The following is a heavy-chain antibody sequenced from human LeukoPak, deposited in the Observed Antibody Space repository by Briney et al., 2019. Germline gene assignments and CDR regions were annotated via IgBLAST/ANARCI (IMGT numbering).Heavy chain of an antibody. CDR2: ISGSGGST. Sequence: GGSLRLSCAASGFTFSSYAMSWVRQAPGKGLEWVSAISGSGGSTYYADSVKGRFTISRDNSKNTLYLQMNSLRAEDTAVYCCAKDDYYDSSRGDYWGQGTLVTVSS. D-gene: IGHD3-22*01. J-gene: IGHJ4*02. CDR1: GFTFSSYA. V-gene: IGHV3-23*01. CDR3: AKDDYYDSSRGDY.